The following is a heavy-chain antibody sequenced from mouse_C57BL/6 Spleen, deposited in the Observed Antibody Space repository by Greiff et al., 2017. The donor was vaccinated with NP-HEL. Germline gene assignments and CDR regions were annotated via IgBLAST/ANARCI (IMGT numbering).Heavy chain of an antibody. Sequence: QVQLKQPGAELVMPGASVKLSCKASGYTFTSYWMHWVKQRPGQGLEWIGEIDPSDSYTNYNQKFKGKSTLTVDKSSSTAYMQLSSLTSEDSAVYYCARGDSNYAAYWGQGTLVTVSA. CDR1: GYTFTSYW. D-gene: IGHD2-5*01. J-gene: IGHJ3*01. V-gene: IGHV1-69*01. CDR3: ARGDSNYAAY. CDR2: IDPSDSYT.